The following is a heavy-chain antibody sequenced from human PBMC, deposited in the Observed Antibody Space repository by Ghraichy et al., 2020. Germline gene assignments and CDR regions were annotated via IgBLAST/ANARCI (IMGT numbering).Heavy chain of an antibody. V-gene: IGHV3-23*01. J-gene: IGHJ4*02. CDR1: GFSFFRYA. CDR3: ARVSRWSYPNPYDY. Sequence: GGSLRLSCAASGFSFFRYAMNWVRRAPGKGLEWVSMISGTSGDTYYPDSVKGRFTVSRDNSRNTLYLQLNNLRAEDTAIYYCARVSRWSYPNPYDYWGRGTLVTVSS. CDR2: ISGTSGDT. D-gene: IGHD3-16*02.